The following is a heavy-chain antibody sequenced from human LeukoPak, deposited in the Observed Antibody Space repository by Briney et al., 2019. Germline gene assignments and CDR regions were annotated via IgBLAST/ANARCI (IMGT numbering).Heavy chain of an antibody. CDR3: AEYSSGWYYFDY. J-gene: IGHJ4*02. V-gene: IGHV4-39*07. CDR1: GGSISSSSSY. D-gene: IGHD6-19*01. Sequence: PSETLSLTCSVSGGSISSSSSYWGWIRQPPGKGLEWIGGIYHSGSTNYNPSLKSRVTISVDRSKNQFSLKLSSVTAADTAVYYCAEYSSGWYYFDYWGQGTLVTVSS. CDR2: IYHSGST.